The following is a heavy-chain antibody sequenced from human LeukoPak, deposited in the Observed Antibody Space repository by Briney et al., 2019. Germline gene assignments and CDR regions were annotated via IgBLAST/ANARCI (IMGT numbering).Heavy chain of an antibody. CDR1: GGTFSSYA. CDR3: AVGYCSTTSCPESYYFYGMDV. CDR2: IIPLLRMA. V-gene: IGHV1-69*04. J-gene: IGHJ6*02. Sequence: SVKVSCKASGGTFSSYAISWVRQAPGQGLEWMGRIIPLLRMANYAQKFQGRVTITADKSTSTAYMELSSLISEDTAVYYCAVGYCSTTSCPESYYFYGMDVWGQGTTVTVSS. D-gene: IGHD2-2*03.